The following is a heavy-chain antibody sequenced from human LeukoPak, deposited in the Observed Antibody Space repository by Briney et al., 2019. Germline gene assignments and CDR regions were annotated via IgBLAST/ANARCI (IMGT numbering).Heavy chain of an antibody. CDR1: GFTFNDAW. CDR2: IKAKTGGGTT. J-gene: IGHJ4*02. CDR3: TTDPGNASGYGAGY. V-gene: IGHV3-15*01. Sequence: PGGSLRLSCAASGFTFNDAWMSWVRQAPGRGLEWVGRIKAKTGGGTTDYAATVKGEFTISRDDSKRTLYLQMNSLQTEDTGVYYCTTDPGNASGYGAGYWGQGTLVTVSS. D-gene: IGHD3-22*01.